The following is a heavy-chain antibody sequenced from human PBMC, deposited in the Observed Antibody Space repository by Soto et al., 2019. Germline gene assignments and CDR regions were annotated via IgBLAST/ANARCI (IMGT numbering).Heavy chain of an antibody. V-gene: IGHV4-31*03. J-gene: IGHJ5*02. CDR2: IYYSGST. D-gene: IGHD2-2*01. CDR3: ARDPNYCSSTSCYERPKNWFDP. CDR1: GGSISSGGYY. Sequence: SETLSLTCTVSGGSISSGGYYWSWIRQHPGKGLEWIGYIYYSGSTYYNPSLKSRVTISVDTSKNQFSLKLSSVTAADTAVYYCARDPNYCSSTSCYERPKNWFDPWGQGTLVTVSS.